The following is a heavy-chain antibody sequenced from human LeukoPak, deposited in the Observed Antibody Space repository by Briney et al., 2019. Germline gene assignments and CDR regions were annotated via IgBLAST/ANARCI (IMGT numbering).Heavy chain of an antibody. V-gene: IGHV3-23*01. Sequence: GGSLRLSCAASGFSFSTSPMSWVRQPPGKGLEWVSAMNNGPGATFYRDSVRGRFTISRDDSRSTLYLQMYSLRAEDTGTYYCAKTHYDLLDVWGQGTTVTVSS. CDR2: MNNGPGAT. D-gene: IGHD5-12*01. J-gene: IGHJ6*02. CDR1: GFSFSTSP. CDR3: AKTHYDLLDV.